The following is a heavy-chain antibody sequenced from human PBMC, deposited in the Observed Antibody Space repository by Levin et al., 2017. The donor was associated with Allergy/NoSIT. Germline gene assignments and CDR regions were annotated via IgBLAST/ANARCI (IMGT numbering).Heavy chain of an antibody. CDR1: GFTFSSYA. J-gene: IGHJ3*02. V-gene: IGHV3-30-3*01. Sequence: GGSLRLSCAASGFTFSSYAMHWVRQAPGKGLEWVAVISYDGSNKYYADSVKGRFTISRDNSKNTLYLQMNSLRAEDTAVYYCARELKNRDRHQRLHDAFDIWGQGTMVTVSS. D-gene: IGHD5-24*01. CDR3: ARELKNRDRHQRLHDAFDI. CDR2: ISYDGSNK.